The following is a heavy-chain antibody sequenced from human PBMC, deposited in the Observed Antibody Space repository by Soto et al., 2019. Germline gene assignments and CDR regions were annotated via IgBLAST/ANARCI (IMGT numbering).Heavy chain of an antibody. CDR2: INHSGST. Sequence: QVQLQQWGAGLLKPSETLSLTCAVYGGSFSGYYWSWIRQPPGKGLEWIGEINHSGSTNYNPSLKSRVTISVDTSKNQFSLKLSSVTAADTAVYYCARGSPGGLVYWGQGTLVTVSS. D-gene: IGHD1-26*01. V-gene: IGHV4-34*01. CDR1: GGSFSGYY. J-gene: IGHJ4*02. CDR3: ARGSPGGLVY.